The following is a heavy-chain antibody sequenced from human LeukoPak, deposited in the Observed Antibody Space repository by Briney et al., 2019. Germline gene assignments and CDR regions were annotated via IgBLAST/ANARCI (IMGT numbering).Heavy chain of an antibody. CDR2: INPDGGGT. Sequence: AASVKVSCKASGYIFTSYYMHWVRQAPGHGLEWMGIINPDGGGTTYAQKFQGRVTMTRDTSTTTVYMEQSSVRSEDTAVYYCARETDIAAAANYFDYWGQGTLVTVSS. CDR3: ARETDIAAAANYFDY. V-gene: IGHV1-46*01. CDR1: GYIFTSYY. D-gene: IGHD6-13*01. J-gene: IGHJ4*02.